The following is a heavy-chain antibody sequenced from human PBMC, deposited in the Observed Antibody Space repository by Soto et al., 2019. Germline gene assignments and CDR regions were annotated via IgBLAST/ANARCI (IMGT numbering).Heavy chain of an antibody. V-gene: IGHV1-24*01. CDR3: ATGTRYYLDFDY. CDR2: FDPEDGET. J-gene: IGHJ4*02. Sequence: GASVKVSCKVSGYTLNELSMHWVRQAPGKGLEWMGGFDPEDGETIYAQKFQGRVTMTEDTSTDTAYMELSSLRSEDTAVYYCATGTRYYLDFDYWGQGTLVTVSS. CDR1: GYTLNELS. D-gene: IGHD3-22*01.